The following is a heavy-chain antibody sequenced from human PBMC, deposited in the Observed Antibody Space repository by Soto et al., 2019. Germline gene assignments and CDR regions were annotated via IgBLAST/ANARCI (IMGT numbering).Heavy chain of an antibody. D-gene: IGHD2-15*01. Sequence: QVQLVQSGAEVKKPGASVKVSCKASGYTFTSYYMHWVRQAPGQGLEWMGIINPSGGSTSYAQKFQGRVTMTRDTSTSTVYMELSSLRSEDTAVYYCARDYPQDWTLYCSGGSCYKGWFDPWGQGTLVTVSS. V-gene: IGHV1-46*01. CDR2: INPSGGST. CDR3: ARDYPQDWTLYCSGGSCYKGWFDP. CDR1: GYTFTSYY. J-gene: IGHJ5*02.